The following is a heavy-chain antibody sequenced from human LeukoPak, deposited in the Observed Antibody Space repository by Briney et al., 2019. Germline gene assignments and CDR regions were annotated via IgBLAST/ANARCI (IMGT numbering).Heavy chain of an antibody. J-gene: IGHJ6*02. D-gene: IGHD3-3*01. CDR3: ARDLSYDFWSGYFSRNYYYGMDV. CDR1: GFTFSSYA. CDR2: ISYDGSNK. V-gene: IGHV3-30-3*01. Sequence: GGSLRPSCAASGFTFSSYAMHWVRQAPGKGLEWVAVISYDGSNKYYADSVKGRFTISRDNSKNTLYLQMNSLRAEDTAVYYCARDLSYDFWSGYFSRNYYYGMDVWGQGTTVTVSS.